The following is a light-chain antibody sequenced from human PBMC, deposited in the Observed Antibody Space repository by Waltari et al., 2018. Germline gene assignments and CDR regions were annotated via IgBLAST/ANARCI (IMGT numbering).Light chain of an antibody. Sequence: DIQMTQSPSTLSASVGDRVTITCRASQSISTWLAWYQQKPGKAPKLLIYKASTLESGVPSRFSGSGSGTEFTLTISSLQPDDFAIYYCQQYNIFSWTFGQGTKVEI. CDR2: KAS. J-gene: IGKJ1*01. V-gene: IGKV1-5*03. CDR3: QQYNIFSWT. CDR1: QSISTW.